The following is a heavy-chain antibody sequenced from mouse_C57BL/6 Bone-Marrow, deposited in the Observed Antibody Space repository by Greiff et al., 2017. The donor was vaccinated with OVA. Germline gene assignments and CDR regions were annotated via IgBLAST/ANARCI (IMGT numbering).Heavy chain of an antibody. V-gene: IGHV1-15*01. CDR2: IDPETGGT. Sequence: VQLVESGAELVRPGASVTLSCKASGYTFTDYEMHWVKQTPVHGLEWIGAIDPETGGTAYNQKFKGKAILTADKSSSTAYMELRSLTSEDSAVYYCTRCADGYFSFDYWGQGTTLTVSS. J-gene: IGHJ2*01. D-gene: IGHD2-3*01. CDR1: GYTFTDYE. CDR3: TRCADGYFSFDY.